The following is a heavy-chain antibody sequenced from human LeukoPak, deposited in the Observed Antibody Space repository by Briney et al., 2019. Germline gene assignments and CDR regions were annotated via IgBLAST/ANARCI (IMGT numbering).Heavy chain of an antibody. D-gene: IGHD6-19*01. V-gene: IGHV3-48*03. CDR3: ASRRSGWPNDAFDI. CDR2: ISPSGGNK. CDR1: GFTFSSYA. J-gene: IGHJ3*02. Sequence: GGSLRLSCAASGFTFSSYAMHWVRQAPGKGLEWLSYISPSGGNKFYADSVKGRFTISRDNAKNSVFLQMNSLRVEDTAVYYCASRRSGWPNDAFDIWGQGTMVTVTS.